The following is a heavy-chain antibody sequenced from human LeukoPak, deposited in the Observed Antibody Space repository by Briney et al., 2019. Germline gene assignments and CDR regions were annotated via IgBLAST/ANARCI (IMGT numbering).Heavy chain of an antibody. CDR1: EYTFTGYY. Sequence: GASVKVSCKASEYTFTGYYMHWVRQAPGQGLEWMGWINPNSGGTNYAQKFQGRVTMTRDTSISTAYMELSRLRSDDTAVYYCAREEHCSGGSCPAHDMDVWGKGTTVTVSS. CDR2: INPNSGGT. CDR3: AREEHCSGGSCPAHDMDV. J-gene: IGHJ6*03. D-gene: IGHD2-15*01. V-gene: IGHV1-2*02.